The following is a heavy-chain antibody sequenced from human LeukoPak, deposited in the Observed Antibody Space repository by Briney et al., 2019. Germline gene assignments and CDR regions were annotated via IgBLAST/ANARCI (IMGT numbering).Heavy chain of an antibody. V-gene: IGHV4-4*07. D-gene: IGHD2-21*02. Sequence: PSETLSLTCTVSGGSISSYYWSWIRQPAGKGLEWIGRIYTSGSTNYNPSLKSRVTMSVDTSKNQFSLKLSSVTAADTAVYYCARGPYPHDTYCGGDCYSAYFDYWGQGTLVTVSS. CDR3: ARGPYPHDTYCGGDCYSAYFDY. CDR1: GGSISSYY. J-gene: IGHJ4*02. CDR2: IYTSGST.